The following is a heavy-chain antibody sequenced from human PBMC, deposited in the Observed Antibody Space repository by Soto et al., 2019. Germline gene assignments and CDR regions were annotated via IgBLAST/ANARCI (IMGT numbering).Heavy chain of an antibody. CDR2: IYYSGNT. V-gene: IGHV4-59*01. CDR3: ARESLGPASKSPGFDY. Sequence: SETLSLTCTVSGGSISSYYWSWIRQPPGKGLERIGYIYYSGNTTYNPSLKSRVTISVDTSKNQFSLNLSSVTAADTAVYYCARESLGPASKSPGFDYWGQGALVTVSS. CDR1: GGSISSYY. D-gene: IGHD1-1*01. J-gene: IGHJ4*02.